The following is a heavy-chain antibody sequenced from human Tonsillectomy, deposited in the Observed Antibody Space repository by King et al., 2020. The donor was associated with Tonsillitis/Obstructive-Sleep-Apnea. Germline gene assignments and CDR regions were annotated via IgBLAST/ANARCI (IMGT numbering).Heavy chain of an antibody. D-gene: IGHD3-10*01. V-gene: IGHV3-15*01. Sequence: VQLVESGGGLVKPGGSPRLSCAASGFIFSNAWMSWVRQAPGKGLEWVGRIKSKTDGGTTDYAAPVKGRLTISRDDSKNTLYLQMNSLKTEDTAVYYCIALTSGYWGQGTLVTVSS. CDR3: IALTSGY. CDR2: IKSKTDGGTT. J-gene: IGHJ4*02. CDR1: GFIFSNAW.